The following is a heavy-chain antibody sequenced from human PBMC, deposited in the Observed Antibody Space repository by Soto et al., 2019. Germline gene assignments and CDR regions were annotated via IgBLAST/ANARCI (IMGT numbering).Heavy chain of an antibody. Sequence: QVQLVQSGAEVKKPESSVKVSCKAPGGTFSTYAISWVRQAPGQGLEWMGGIIPMFGTANYAQRFQDRVTITADESTNTVYMELSSLRSEDTAVYFCASGIRLGIRRINNGYSGWGQGTLVTVSS. CDR1: GGTFSTYA. V-gene: IGHV1-69*12. CDR2: IIPMFGTA. J-gene: IGHJ4*02. D-gene: IGHD3-22*01. CDR3: ASGIRLGIRRINNGYSG.